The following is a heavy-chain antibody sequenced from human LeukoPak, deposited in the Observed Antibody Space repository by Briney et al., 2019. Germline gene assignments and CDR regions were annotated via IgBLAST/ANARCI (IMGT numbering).Heavy chain of an antibody. V-gene: IGHV3-74*01. Sequence: GGSLRLSCAASGFTFSNYWMHWVRQVPGKGLVWVSRINDDGSATFYADSVKGRFTISRDNAKNTLFLQMNSLRAEDTAVYYCAKDRGIVGATGLFDYWGQGTLVTVSS. J-gene: IGHJ4*02. CDR2: INDDGSAT. D-gene: IGHD1-26*01. CDR1: GFTFSNYW. CDR3: AKDRGIVGATGLFDY.